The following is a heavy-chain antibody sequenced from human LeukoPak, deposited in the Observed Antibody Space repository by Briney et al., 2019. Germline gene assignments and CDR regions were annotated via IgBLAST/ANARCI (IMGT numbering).Heavy chain of an antibody. J-gene: IGHJ6*03. V-gene: IGHV1-8*01. CDR2: MNPNSGNT. CDR3: ARGVLRYFDWLLSSVYYYYYYYMDV. Sequence: EASVKVSCKASGYTFTSYDINWVRQATGQGLEWMGWMNPNSGNTGYAQKFQGRVTMTRNTSISTAYMELSSLRSEDTAVYYCARGVLRYFDWLLSSVYYYYYYYMDVWGKGTTVTISS. CDR1: GYTFTSYD. D-gene: IGHD3-9*01.